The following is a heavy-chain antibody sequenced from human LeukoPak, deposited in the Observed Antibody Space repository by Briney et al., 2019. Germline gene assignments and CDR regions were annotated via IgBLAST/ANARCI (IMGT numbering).Heavy chain of an antibody. D-gene: IGHD2-15*01. V-gene: IGHV4-34*01. CDR3: ARGTYCSGGSCYLYGMDV. CDR2: INHSGST. CDR1: GGSFRGYY. Sequence: PSETLSRTCAVYGGSFRGYYWSWIRQPPGKGLEWIGEINHSGSTNYNPSLKSRITISVDRSKNQVSLKLISVTAADTAVYYCARGTYCSGGSCYLYGMDVWGQGTTVTVSS. J-gene: IGHJ6*02.